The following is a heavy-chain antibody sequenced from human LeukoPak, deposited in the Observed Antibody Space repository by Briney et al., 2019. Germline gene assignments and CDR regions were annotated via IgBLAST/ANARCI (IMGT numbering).Heavy chain of an antibody. D-gene: IGHD4-17*01. CDR1: RFTFSSYG. Sequence: GGSLRLSCAASRFTFSSYGMHWVRQAPGKGLEWVAFIRYDGSNKYYADSVKGRFTISRDNSKNTLYLQMNSLRAEDTAVYYCAKDLGSSGDYAYYYMDVWGKGTTVTVSS. J-gene: IGHJ6*03. CDR2: IRYDGSNK. CDR3: AKDLGSSGDYAYYYMDV. V-gene: IGHV3-30*02.